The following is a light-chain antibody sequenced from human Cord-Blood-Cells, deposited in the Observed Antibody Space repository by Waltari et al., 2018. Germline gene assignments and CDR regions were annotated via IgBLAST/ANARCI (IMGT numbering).Light chain of an antibody. CDR3: NSRESSGNWV. CDR2: GKN. CDR1: SLRSYY. J-gene: IGLJ3*02. V-gene: IGLV3-19*01. Sequence: SSELTQDPAVSVALGQTVRITCQGDSLRSYYASWYQQKPGQAPVLVIYGKNNRPSGIPDRFSGSSSGNTASLTITGAQAEDEADYYCNSRESSGNWVFGGGTKLTVL.